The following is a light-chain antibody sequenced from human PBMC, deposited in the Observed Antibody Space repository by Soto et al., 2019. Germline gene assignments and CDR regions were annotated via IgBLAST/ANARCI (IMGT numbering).Light chain of an antibody. CDR1: HSLLNSNGYNY. J-gene: IGKJ1*01. CDR2: LGS. CDR3: MQALQAPLT. Sequence: DIVMTHSPLSLPVTPGDPASISFMSTHSLLNSNGYNYLDWYLQKPGQSPQLLIYLGSSRASGVPDRFSGSGSGTDFTLTISRVEAEDVGFYYCMQALQAPLTFGQGTKVDIK. V-gene: IGKV2-28*01.